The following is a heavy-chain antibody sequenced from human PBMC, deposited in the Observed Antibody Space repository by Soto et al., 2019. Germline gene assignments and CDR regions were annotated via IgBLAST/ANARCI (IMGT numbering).Heavy chain of an antibody. J-gene: IGHJ6*02. Sequence: ASVKVSCKASGYTFTTYYIHWVRQAPGQGLEWMGMINPNGGRTRYAQKFQGRVTVTRDTSTSTVYMELSSLRSEDTAVYYCAREGYSSGYYYYYGMDVWGQGTTVTVSS. D-gene: IGHD3-22*01. CDR2: INPNGGRT. CDR3: AREGYSSGYYYYYGMDV. CDR1: GYTFTTYY. V-gene: IGHV1-46*01.